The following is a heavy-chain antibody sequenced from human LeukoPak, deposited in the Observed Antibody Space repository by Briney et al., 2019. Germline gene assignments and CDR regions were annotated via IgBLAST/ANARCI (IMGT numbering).Heavy chain of an antibody. CDR2: TGTT. J-gene: IGHJ4*02. Sequence: SETLSLTCTVSGGSISSSYWSWIRQPPGRGLEWIGFTGTTNYNPSLKSRVTISVDMSKNQFSLNLTSVTAADTAVYYCARAGELEHFDYWGQGTLVTVSS. V-gene: IGHV4-59*08. CDR1: GGSISSSY. D-gene: IGHD1-1*01. CDR3: ARAGELEHFDY.